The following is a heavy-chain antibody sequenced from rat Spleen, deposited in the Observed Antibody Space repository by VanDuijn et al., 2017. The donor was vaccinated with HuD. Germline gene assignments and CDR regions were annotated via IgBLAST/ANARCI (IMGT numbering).Heavy chain of an antibody. D-gene: IGHD1-11*01. J-gene: IGHJ2*01. Sequence: EVKLVESGGGLVQPGRSLKLSCAASGFNFNDHWMGWVRQAPGKGLEWIGEINKDSSTVKYTPSLKDKFTISRDNAQNTLFLQMDKLGSEDTAIYYCVRGPNYGVHTDYFDYWGQGVMVTVSS. V-gene: IGHV4-2*01. CDR3: VRGPNYGVHTDYFDY. CDR2: INKDSSTV. CDR1: GFNFNDHW.